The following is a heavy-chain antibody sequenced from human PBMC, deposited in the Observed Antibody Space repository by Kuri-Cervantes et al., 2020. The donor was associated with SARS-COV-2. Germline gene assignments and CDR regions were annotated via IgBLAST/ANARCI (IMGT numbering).Heavy chain of an antibody. CDR1: GGSISSYY. Sequence: SETLSLTCTVSGGSISSYYWSWIRQPPGKGLEWIGYIYYSGSTYYNPSLKSRVTISVDTSKNQFSLKLSSVTAADTAVYYCAGGVCSGGSCYLPPSWFDPWGQGTRVTVSS. V-gene: IGHV4-59*04. D-gene: IGHD2-15*01. CDR3: AGGVCSGGSCYLPPSWFDP. CDR2: IYYSGST. J-gene: IGHJ5*02.